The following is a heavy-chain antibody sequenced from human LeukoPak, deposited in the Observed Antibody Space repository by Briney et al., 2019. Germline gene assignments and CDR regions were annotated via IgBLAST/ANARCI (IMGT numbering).Heavy chain of an antibody. D-gene: IGHD1-1*01. Sequence: GRSLRLSCAASGFTFSSYGMHWVRQAPGKGLEWVAVIWYDGSNKYYADSVKGRFTISRDNSKNTLYLQMNSLRAEDTAVYHCARDLSPGTTWDFDYWGQGTLVTVSS. CDR1: GFTFSSYG. V-gene: IGHV3-33*01. CDR3: ARDLSPGTTWDFDY. J-gene: IGHJ4*02. CDR2: IWYDGSNK.